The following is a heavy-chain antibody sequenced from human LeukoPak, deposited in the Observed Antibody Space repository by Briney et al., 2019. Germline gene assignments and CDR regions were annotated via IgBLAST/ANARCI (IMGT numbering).Heavy chain of an antibody. CDR2: ISGSGGST. J-gene: IGHJ4*02. V-gene: IGHV3-23*01. CDR1: GYTFSKYA. Sequence: GGSLRLSCAASGYTFSKYAMSWVRQAPGKGLEWVSSISGSGGSTYYADSVKGQFTISRDNSKNTLYLQMNSLRAEDTAVYYCAKEFGHILNWGSLDYWGQGTLVTVSS. CDR3: AKEFGHILNWGSLDY. D-gene: IGHD7-27*01.